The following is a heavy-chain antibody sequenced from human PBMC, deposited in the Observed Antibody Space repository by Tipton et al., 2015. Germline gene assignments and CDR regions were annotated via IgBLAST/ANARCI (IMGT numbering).Heavy chain of an antibody. CDR2: IYYSGST. D-gene: IGHD6-13*01. V-gene: IGHV4-39*01. CDR3: ARQIAVAARDRFDP. Sequence: TLSLTCTVSGGSISSGGYYWSWIRQHPGKGLEWIGYIYYSGSTYYNPSLKSRVTISVDTSKNQFSLKLSSVTAADTAVYYCARQIAVAARDRFDPWGQGTLVTVSS. J-gene: IGHJ5*02. CDR1: GGSISSGGYY.